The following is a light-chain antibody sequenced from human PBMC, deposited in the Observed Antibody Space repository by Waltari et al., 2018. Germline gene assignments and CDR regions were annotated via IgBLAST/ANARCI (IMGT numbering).Light chain of an antibody. J-gene: IGKJ1*01. CDR1: QSISSW. CDR3: QQYNGYPWT. V-gene: IGKV1-5*03. Sequence: DIQMNQSPSTLSASVGDRVTITCRASQSISSWLAWYQQKPGKAPKLLIYKASNLESGFPSRFSAGGSDTEFTLTISSLQPDDFATYYCQQYNGYPWTFGQGTKVEVK. CDR2: KAS.